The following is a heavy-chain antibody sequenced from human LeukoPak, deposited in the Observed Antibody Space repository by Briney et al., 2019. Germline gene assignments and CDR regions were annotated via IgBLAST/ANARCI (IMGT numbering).Heavy chain of an antibody. J-gene: IGHJ4*02. CDR3: ANGGGVRGVTIASFEY. D-gene: IGHD3-10*01. CDR2: ISYDGSNK. Sequence: GGSLRLSCAASGFTFSSYAMHWVRQAPGKGLEWVAVISYDGSNKYYADSVKGRFTISRDNSKNTLYLQMNSLRADDTAVYYCANGGGVRGVTIASFEYWGQGTLVTVSS. V-gene: IGHV3-30-3*01. CDR1: GFTFSSYA.